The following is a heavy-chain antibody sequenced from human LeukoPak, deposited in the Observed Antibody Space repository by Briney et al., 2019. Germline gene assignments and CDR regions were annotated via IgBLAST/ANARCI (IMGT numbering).Heavy chain of an antibody. Sequence: GGSLRLSCSASGFTFSSYAMHWVRQAPGKGLEYVSGISSYGSSTDNADSVKGRFTISRDNSENTLYLQLSSLRADNTAVYYCVKGRAAAVHARYFDYWGQGTLVTVSS. CDR2: ISSYGSST. J-gene: IGHJ4*02. CDR3: VKGRAAAVHARYFDY. D-gene: IGHD6-13*01. CDR1: GFTFSSYA. V-gene: IGHV3-64D*06.